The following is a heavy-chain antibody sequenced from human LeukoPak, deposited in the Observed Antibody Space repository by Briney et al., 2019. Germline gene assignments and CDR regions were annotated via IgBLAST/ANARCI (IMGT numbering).Heavy chain of an antibody. D-gene: IGHD1-26*01. Sequence: ASVKVSCKASGYTFTGYYMHWVRQAPGQGLEWMGWINPNSGGTNYAQKFQGRVTMTRDTSISTAYMELSRLRSDDTAVHYCARARYSGSYIPFDYWGREPWSPSPQ. CDR3: ARARYSGSYIPFDY. CDR2: INPNSGGT. CDR1: GYTFTGYY. V-gene: IGHV1-2*02. J-gene: IGHJ4*02.